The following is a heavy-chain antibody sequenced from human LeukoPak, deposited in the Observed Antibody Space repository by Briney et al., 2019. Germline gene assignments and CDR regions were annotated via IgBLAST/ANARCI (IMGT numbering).Heavy chain of an antibody. CDR1: GFTFSSYW. V-gene: IGHV3-21*06. CDR2: ISSSSNYI. CDR3: ARDSEYYDSSGYYYTWYGMDV. D-gene: IGHD3-22*01. J-gene: IGHJ6*02. Sequence: GGSLRLSCAASGFTFSSYWMSRVRQAPGKGLEWVSSISSSSNYIYYADSVKGRFTISRDNAKNSLYLQMNSLRAEDTAVYYCARDSEYYDSSGYYYTWYGMDVWGQGTTVTVSS.